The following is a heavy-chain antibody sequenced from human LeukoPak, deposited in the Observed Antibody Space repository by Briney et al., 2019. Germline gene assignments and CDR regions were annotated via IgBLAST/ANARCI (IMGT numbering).Heavy chain of an antibody. CDR1: GGTFSSYA. V-gene: IGHV1-2*02. J-gene: IGHJ3*02. CDR3: ASLKNSYDSSGYLVTDAFDI. Sequence: ASVKVSCKASGGTFSSYAISWVRQAPGQGLEWMGWINPNSGGTNYAQKFQGRVTMTRDTSTSTAYMELRSLRSDDTAVYYCASLKNSYDSSGYLVTDAFDIWGQGTMVTVPS. D-gene: IGHD3-22*01. CDR2: INPNSGGT.